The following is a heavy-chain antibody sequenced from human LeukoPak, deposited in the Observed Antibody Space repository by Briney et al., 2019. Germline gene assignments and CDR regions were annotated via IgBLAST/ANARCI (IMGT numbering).Heavy chain of an antibody. V-gene: IGHV4-59*01. CDR3: ASDYGSGSYRFDF. J-gene: IGHJ4*02. Sequence: SETLSLTCTVSGGSFSNYYWSWIRQPPGKGLEWIGYIFYSGSTNYNPSLKSRVTISVDTSENQFSLKLSSVTAADTAVYYCASDYGSGSYRFDFWGQGTLVSVSS. CDR1: GGSFSNYY. CDR2: IFYSGST. D-gene: IGHD3-10*01.